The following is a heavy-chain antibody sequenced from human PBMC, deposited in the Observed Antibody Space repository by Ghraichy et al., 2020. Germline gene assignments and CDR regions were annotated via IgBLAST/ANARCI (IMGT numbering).Heavy chain of an antibody. D-gene: IGHD5-24*01. CDR3: ATTVEMATIGNY. CDR1: GFTISSYE. J-gene: IGHJ4*02. Sequence: GSLRLSCAASGFTISSYEMNWVRQAPGKGLEWVSHIRSSDSSTYYADSVKGRFTISRDNAKNSLYLQMNSLRVENTAVYYCATTVEMATIGNYWGQGTLVTVSS. V-gene: IGHV3-48*03. CDR2: IRSSDSST.